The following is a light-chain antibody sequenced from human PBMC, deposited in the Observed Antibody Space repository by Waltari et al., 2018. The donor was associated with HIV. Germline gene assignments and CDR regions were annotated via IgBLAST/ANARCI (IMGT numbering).Light chain of an antibody. CDR2: EVS. Sequence: QSALTQPAPVSGSPGQSITISCTGTSSAVGRYTFVSCHQQPPGKAPKRMIYEVSNRPSGVSNRFSGSKSGNTASLTISGLQAEDEADYYCCSYAGSSTPVFGGGTKLTVL. J-gene: IGLJ2*01. CDR1: SSAVGRYTF. CDR3: CSYAGSSTPV. V-gene: IGLV2-23*02.